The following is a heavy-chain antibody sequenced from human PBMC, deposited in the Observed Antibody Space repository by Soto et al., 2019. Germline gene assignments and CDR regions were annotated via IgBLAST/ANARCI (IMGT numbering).Heavy chain of an antibody. J-gene: IGHJ6*02. Sequence: SETLSLTCTVSGGSISSGGYYWSWIRQHPGKGLEWIGYIYYSGSTYYNPSLKSRVTIPVDTSKNQFSLKLSSVTAADTAVYYCAREIWFGELSYGMDVWGQGTLVTVSS. CDR3: AREIWFGELSYGMDV. CDR1: GGSISSGGYY. V-gene: IGHV4-31*02. CDR2: IYYSGST. D-gene: IGHD3-10*01.